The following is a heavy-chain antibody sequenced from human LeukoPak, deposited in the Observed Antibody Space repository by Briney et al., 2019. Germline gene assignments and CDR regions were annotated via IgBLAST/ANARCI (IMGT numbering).Heavy chain of an antibody. CDR2: IHHSGNS. CDR1: GGSITSFY. CDR3: AVWSTSLLAFDV. V-gene: IGHV4-59*01. Sequence: PSETLSLTCTVSGGSITSFYWNWIRQPPGKGLEWIEYIHHSGNSFYNPSLKSRLIMSVDTSKNQFSLQLNSVTAADTAVYFCAVWSTSLLAFDVWGQGTVVTVSS. J-gene: IGHJ3*01. D-gene: IGHD2/OR15-2a*01.